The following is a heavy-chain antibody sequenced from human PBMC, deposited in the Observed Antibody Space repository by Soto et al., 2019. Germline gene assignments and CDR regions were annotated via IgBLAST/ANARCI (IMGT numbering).Heavy chain of an antibody. D-gene: IGHD3-3*01. J-gene: IGHJ4*02. Sequence: GGSLRLSCAASGFTFSSYWMSWVRQAPGKGLEWVANIKQDGSEKYYVDSVKGRFTISRDNAKNSLYLQMNSLRAEDTAVYYCARDRSYDFWSGFDYWGQGTLVTVSS. V-gene: IGHV3-7*01. CDR2: IKQDGSEK. CDR1: GFTFSSYW. CDR3: ARDRSYDFWSGFDY.